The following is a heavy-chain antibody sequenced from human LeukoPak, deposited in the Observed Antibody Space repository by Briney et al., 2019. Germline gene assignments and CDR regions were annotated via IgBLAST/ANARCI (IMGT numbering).Heavy chain of an antibody. J-gene: IGHJ6*02. Sequence: HSGGSLRLSCAASGFTFSSYAMSWVRQAPGKGLEWVSAISGSGGSTYYADSVKGRFTISRDNSKNTLYLQMNSLRAEDTALYYCAKDIARLTPYYYGMDVWGRGTTVTVSS. D-gene: IGHD6-25*01. CDR3: AKDIARLTPYYYGMDV. CDR2: ISGSGGST. V-gene: IGHV3-23*01. CDR1: GFTFSSYA.